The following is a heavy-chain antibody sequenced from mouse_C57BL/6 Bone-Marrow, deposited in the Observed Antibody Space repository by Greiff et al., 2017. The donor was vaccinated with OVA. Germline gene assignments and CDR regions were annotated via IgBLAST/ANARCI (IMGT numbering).Heavy chain of an antibody. D-gene: IGHD1-1*01. V-gene: IGHV2-2*01. CDR2: IWSGGST. J-gene: IGHJ2*01. Sequence: QVQLKQSGPGLVQPSQSLSITCTVSGFSLTGYCVHWVRQSPGKGLEWLGVIWSGGSTDYNAAFISRLSISKDNSKSQVFFKMNSLQADDTAIYYGARCPLLYCGSSYYFDYWGQGTTLTVSS. CDR1: GFSLTGYC. CDR3: ARCPLLYCGSSYYFDY.